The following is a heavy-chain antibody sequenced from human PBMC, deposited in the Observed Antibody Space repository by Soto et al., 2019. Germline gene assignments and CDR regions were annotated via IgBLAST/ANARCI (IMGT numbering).Heavy chain of an antibody. CDR2: IYYSGHA. D-gene: IGHD3-22*01. V-gene: IGHV4-30-4*01. J-gene: IGHJ4*02. Sequence: SETLSLTCTVSGASISSTDYYWSWIRQIPGKGLEWIGNIYYSGHADYNPSLKSRVFISADTSKSQFTLKLNSVTAADTAVYYCARISPYYYDSSGLIDYWGQGTLVTVSS. CDR3: ARISPYYYDSSGLIDY. CDR1: GASISSTDYY.